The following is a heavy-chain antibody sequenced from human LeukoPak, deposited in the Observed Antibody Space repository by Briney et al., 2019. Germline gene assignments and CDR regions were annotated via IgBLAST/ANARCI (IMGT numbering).Heavy chain of an antibody. V-gene: IGHV3-74*01. CDR3: SRGNYFDY. CDR2: INGDGSRT. Sequence: GGSLRLSCAASGFTLSGYWMHWVRQAPGKGLVWVSVINGDGSRTIYADSVKGRFTISRDNAKNTLYLQMASLRAEDTAVYYCSRGNYFDYWGQGALVTVSS. CDR1: GFTLSGYW. J-gene: IGHJ4*02.